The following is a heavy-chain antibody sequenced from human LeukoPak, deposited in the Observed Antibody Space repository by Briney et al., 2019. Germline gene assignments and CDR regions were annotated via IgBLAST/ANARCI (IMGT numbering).Heavy chain of an antibody. J-gene: IGHJ6*02. CDR1: GGSISSYY. Sequence: SETLSLTCTVSGGSISSYYWSWIRQPPGKGLEWIGYIYYSGSTNYNPSLKSRVTISVDTSKNQFSLKLSSVTAADTAVYYCARLPVEMATITDYYYYYGMDVWGQGTTVAVSS. CDR3: ARLPVEMATITDYYYYYGMDV. CDR2: IYYSGST. V-gene: IGHV4-59*08. D-gene: IGHD5-24*01.